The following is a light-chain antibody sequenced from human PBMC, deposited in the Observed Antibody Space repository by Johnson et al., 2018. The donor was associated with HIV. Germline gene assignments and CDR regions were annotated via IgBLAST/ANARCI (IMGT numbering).Light chain of an antibody. CDR2: DNN. CDR1: SSNIGNNY. V-gene: IGLV1-51*01. J-gene: IGLJ1*01. CDR3: GTWDSSLSVYV. Sequence: QSVLTQPPSVSAAPGQKVTISCSGSSSNIGNNYVSWYQQLPGTAPKLLIYDNNKRPSGIPDRFSGSKSGTSATLGITGLQTGDEADYYCGTWDSSLSVYVFGTGIKVTTL.